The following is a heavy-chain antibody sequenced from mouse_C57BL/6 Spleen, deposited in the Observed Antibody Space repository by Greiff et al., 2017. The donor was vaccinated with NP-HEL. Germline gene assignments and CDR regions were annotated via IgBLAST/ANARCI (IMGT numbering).Heavy chain of an antibody. J-gene: IGHJ2*01. D-gene: IGHD2-4*01. CDR3: ARDYDYDGTFDY. V-gene: IGHV1-61*01. CDR1: GYTFTSYW. Sequence: QVQLKQPGAELVRPGSSVKLSCKASGYTFTSYWMDWVKQRPGQGLEWIGNIYPSDSETHYNQKFKDKATLTVDKSSSTAYMQLSSLTSEDSAVYYCARDYDYDGTFDYWGQGTTLTVSS. CDR2: IYPSDSET.